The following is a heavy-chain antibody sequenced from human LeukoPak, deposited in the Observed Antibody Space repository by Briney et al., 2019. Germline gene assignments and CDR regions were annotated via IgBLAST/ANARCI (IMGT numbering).Heavy chain of an antibody. V-gene: IGHV5-51*01. CDR1: GYSFTNYW. CDR2: IYPDDSDT. D-gene: IGHD3-10*01. CDR3: ASPTAWGPGTPKPYIDY. J-gene: IGHJ4*02. Sequence: GESLKISCKGSGYSFTNYWIGWVRQMPGKGPEWMGIIYPDDSDTRYSPSFQGQVTISADKSISTTYLQWSSLKASDTAMYYCASPTAWGPGTPKPYIDYWAREPWSPSPQ.